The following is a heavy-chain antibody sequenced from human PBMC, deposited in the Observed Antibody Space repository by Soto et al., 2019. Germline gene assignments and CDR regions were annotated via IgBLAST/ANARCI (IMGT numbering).Heavy chain of an antibody. Sequence: GSMRLSGAACGFSFNTYWMTWVRQAPGKGLEWLANIKQNGNEKYYVDSVKGRFTISGDSAKNSLFLITDSLRAEDTAVYSCAAYNTSRHAGFDIWGQGTMVTVSS. CDR3: AAYNTSRHAGFDI. D-gene: IGHD6-6*01. V-gene: IGHV3-7*01. CDR2: IKQNGNEK. J-gene: IGHJ3*02. CDR1: GFSFNTYW.